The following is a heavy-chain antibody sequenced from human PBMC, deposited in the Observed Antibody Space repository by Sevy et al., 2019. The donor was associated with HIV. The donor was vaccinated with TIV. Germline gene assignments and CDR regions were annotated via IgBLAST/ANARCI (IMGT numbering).Heavy chain of an antibody. J-gene: IGHJ4*02. CDR1: GFIFSNAW. Sequence: GGSLRLSCTTSGFIFSNAWMNWVRQAPGKGLEWVGRIKSKYDGGTTDYAAPVKGRCTVTRDDSKNTVYLQMNGLKAEDTAIYYCATGGYYFDYWGQGTLVTVSS. D-gene: IGHD3-22*01. V-gene: IGHV3-15*07. CDR2: IKSKYDGGTT. CDR3: ATGGYYFDY.